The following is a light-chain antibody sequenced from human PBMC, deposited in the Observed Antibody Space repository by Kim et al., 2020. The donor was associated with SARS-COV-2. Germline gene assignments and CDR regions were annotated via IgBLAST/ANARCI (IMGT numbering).Light chain of an antibody. J-gene: IGKJ2*01. CDR3: QQYDTYST. V-gene: IGKV1-5*01. CDR1: QSINSW. Sequence: DIQMTQSPSTLSASVGDRVTITCRASQSINSWLAWYQQKPGKAPKLLISDASNLESGVPSRFSGSGSGTEFTLTISSLQPDDFATYYCQQYDTYSTCGQGTKVEI. CDR2: DAS.